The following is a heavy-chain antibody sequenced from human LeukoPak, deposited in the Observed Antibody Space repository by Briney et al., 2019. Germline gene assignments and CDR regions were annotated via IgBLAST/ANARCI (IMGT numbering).Heavy chain of an antibody. CDR2: INPDSGGT. J-gene: IGHJ4*02. CDR3: AGYPSSRDGYAYYFDY. Sequence: GASVKVSCKASGYTFTGYYMHWVRQAPGQGLEWMGRINPDSGGTNYAQKFQGRVTMTRDTSISTAYMELSRLRSDDTAVYYCAGYPSSRDGYAYYFDYWGQGTLVTVSS. CDR1: GYTFTGYY. V-gene: IGHV1-2*06. D-gene: IGHD5-24*01.